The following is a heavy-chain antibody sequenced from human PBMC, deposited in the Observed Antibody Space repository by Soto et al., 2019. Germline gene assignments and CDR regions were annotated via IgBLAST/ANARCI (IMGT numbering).Heavy chain of an antibody. J-gene: IGHJ6*02. V-gene: IGHV3-23*01. CDR1: GFTFSSYA. Sequence: PGGSLRLSCAASGFTFSSYAMSWVRQAPGKGLEWVSAISGSGGSTYYADSVKGRFTISRDNSKNTLYLQMNSLRAEDTAVYYCAKFAYFVWLLYLPPWSYYYYGMDVWGQGTTVTVSS. CDR3: AKFAYFVWLLYLPPWSYYYYGMDV. D-gene: IGHD3-9*01. CDR2: ISGSGGST.